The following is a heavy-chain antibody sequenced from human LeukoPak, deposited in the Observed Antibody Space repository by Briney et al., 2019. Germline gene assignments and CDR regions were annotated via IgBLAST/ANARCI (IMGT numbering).Heavy chain of an antibody. CDR1: GGFISSSSYY. J-gene: IGHJ4*02. D-gene: IGHD6-19*01. Sequence: SETLSLTCTVSGGFISSSSYYWGWIRQPPGKGLEWIGSIHYSGSTSSNPSLKSRVTISVDTSKNQFSLKLSSVTAADTAVYYCATLDSSGRDHWGQGTLVTVSS. CDR2: IHYSGST. CDR3: ATLDSSGRDH. V-gene: IGHV4-39*01.